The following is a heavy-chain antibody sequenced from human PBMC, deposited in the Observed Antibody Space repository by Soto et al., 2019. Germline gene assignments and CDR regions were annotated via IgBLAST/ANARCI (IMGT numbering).Heavy chain of an antibody. CDR1: GFTFSSYS. D-gene: IGHD4-17*01. CDR3: ARTYYGDYVRLSVLDY. Sequence: EVQLVESGGGLVKPGGSLRLSCAASGFTFSSYSMNWVRQAPGKGLEWVSSISSSSSYIYYADSVKGRFTISRDNAKNSLYLQMNSLRAEDTAVYYCARTYYGDYVRLSVLDYWGQGTLVTVSS. J-gene: IGHJ4*02. V-gene: IGHV3-21*01. CDR2: ISSSSSYI.